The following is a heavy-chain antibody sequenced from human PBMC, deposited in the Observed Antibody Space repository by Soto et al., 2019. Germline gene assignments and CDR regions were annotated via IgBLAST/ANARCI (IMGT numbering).Heavy chain of an antibody. D-gene: IGHD6-13*01. J-gene: IGHJ6*02. Sequence: QVQLVESGGGVVEPGRSLRLSSAASGFTFSSYGMHWVREAPGKGLERVAVLWYDGSNKYYADSVKGRFTISRDNSKNTLYLQMNSLRAEDTAVYYCARDTLYSSSWYSANYYYYGMDVWGQGTTVTVSS. CDR3: ARDTLYSSSWYSANYYYYGMDV. V-gene: IGHV3-33*01. CDR1: GFTFSSYG. CDR2: LWYDGSNK.